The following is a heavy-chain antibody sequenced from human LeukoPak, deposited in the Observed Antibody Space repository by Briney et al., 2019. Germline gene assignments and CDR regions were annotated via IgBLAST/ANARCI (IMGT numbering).Heavy chain of an antibody. J-gene: IGHJ1*01. Sequence: PGGSLRLSCAASGFNFGDYYMSWIRQAPGKGLEWMSYISTGGGTIKYADSVKGRFTISRDNANNSLYLQMESLRGADTAVYFCARDDIVAQHRGQGTLVTVSS. CDR3: ARDDIVAQH. CDR2: ISTGGGTI. D-gene: IGHD5-12*01. V-gene: IGHV3-11*01. CDR1: GFNFGDYY.